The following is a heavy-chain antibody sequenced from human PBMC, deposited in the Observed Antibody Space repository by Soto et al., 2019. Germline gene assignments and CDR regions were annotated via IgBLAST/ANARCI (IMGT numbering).Heavy chain of an antibody. CDR3: ARTYSSSSLGDWFDP. CDR2: IYHSGIT. CDR1: GGSIRSYY. J-gene: IGHJ5*02. V-gene: IGHV4-59*01. Sequence: PSETLSLTCTVSGGSIRSYYWSWVRQPPERGLEYIGYIYHSGITNYNPSLKSRLTISVDTSKNQFSLKLSSVTAADTAVYYCARTYSSSSLGDWFDPWGQGTLVTVSS. D-gene: IGHD6-6*01.